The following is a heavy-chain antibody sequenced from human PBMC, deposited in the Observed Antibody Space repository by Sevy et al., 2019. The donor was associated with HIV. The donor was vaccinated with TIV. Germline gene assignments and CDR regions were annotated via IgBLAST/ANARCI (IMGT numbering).Heavy chain of an antibody. CDR3: LNXTYTNXXHYYGMDV. CDR1: GXXXSXYG. J-gene: IGHJ6*02. V-gene: IGHV3-30*18. D-gene: IGHD7-27*01. CDR2: IAYDGSEK. Sequence: GGSLRLSCAASGXXXSXYGLXXVRQPPXKXLEWXXXIAYDGSEKFYADSVKGRFTISRDNSQNTVFLQMNSLTVEDTAVYYCLNXTYTNXXHYYGMDVWGQGTSVTVSS.